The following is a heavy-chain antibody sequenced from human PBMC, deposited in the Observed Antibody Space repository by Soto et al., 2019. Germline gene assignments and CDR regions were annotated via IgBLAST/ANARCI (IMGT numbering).Heavy chain of an antibody. J-gene: IGHJ5*02. CDR1: GFTFSSYS. CDR3: TTMGKVS. V-gene: IGHV3-15*01. D-gene: IGHD7-27*01. Sequence: EVQLVESGGGLVKPGGSLRLSCAASGFTFSSYSMNWVRQAPGKGLEWVARIKSKTDGGTTDYAAPVKGRFTISRDDSRDTVYLQMNSLNTGDTAVYYCTTMGKVSWGQGTLVTVSS. CDR2: IKSKTDGGTT.